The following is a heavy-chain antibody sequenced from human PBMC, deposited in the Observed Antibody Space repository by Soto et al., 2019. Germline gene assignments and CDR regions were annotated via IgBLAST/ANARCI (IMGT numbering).Heavy chain of an antibody. Sequence: GGSLRLSCAASGFTFSSYGMHWVRQAPGKGLEWVAVISYDGSNKYYADSVKGRFTISRDNSKNTLYLQMNSLRAEDTAVYYCAKDRKFGESPPYYYYGMDVWGQGTTVTVSS. CDR2: ISYDGSNK. CDR1: GFTFSSYG. CDR3: AKDRKFGESPPYYYYGMDV. D-gene: IGHD3-10*01. V-gene: IGHV3-30*18. J-gene: IGHJ6*02.